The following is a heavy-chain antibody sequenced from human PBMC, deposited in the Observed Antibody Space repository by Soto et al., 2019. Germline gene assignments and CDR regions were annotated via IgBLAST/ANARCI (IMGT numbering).Heavy chain of an antibody. Sequence: GGSLRLSCAASGFTFSSYAMHWVRQAPGKGLEWVAVISYDGSNKDYADSVKGRFTISRDNSKNTLYLQMNSLRSEDTAVYYCARDLSVGPPGVDYWGQGTLVTVSS. CDR3: ARDLSVGPPGVDY. CDR2: ISYDGSNK. D-gene: IGHD1-26*01. V-gene: IGHV3-30-3*01. J-gene: IGHJ4*02. CDR1: GFTFSSYA.